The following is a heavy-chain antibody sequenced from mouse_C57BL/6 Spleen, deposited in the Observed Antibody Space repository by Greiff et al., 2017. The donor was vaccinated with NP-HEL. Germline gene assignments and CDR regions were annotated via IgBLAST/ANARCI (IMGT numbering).Heavy chain of an antibody. CDR1: GYAFSSSW. CDR3: AREGDYGGGGAY. Sequence: VQLQQSGPELVKPGASVKISCKASGYAFSSSWMNWVKQRPGKGLEWIGRIYPGDGDTNYNGKFKGKATLTADKSSSTAYRQLSSLTSEDSAVYFGAREGDYGGGGAYWGQGTLVTVSA. D-gene: IGHD2-4*01. J-gene: IGHJ3*01. V-gene: IGHV1-82*01. CDR2: IYPGDGDT.